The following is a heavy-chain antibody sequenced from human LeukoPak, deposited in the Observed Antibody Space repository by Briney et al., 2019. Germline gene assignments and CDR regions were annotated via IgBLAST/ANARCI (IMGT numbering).Heavy chain of an antibody. CDR2: ISTNGGST. CDR3: ARAAVRGVTPDY. D-gene: IGHD3-10*01. Sequence: SGGSLRLSCAASGFTFSRYALHWVRQAPGKGLEYVSSISTNGGSTYYANSVKGRFTISRDNSKNTLYLQMGSLRAEDMAVYYCARAAVRGVTPDYWGQGTLVTVSS. J-gene: IGHJ4*02. CDR1: GFTFSRYA. V-gene: IGHV3-64*01.